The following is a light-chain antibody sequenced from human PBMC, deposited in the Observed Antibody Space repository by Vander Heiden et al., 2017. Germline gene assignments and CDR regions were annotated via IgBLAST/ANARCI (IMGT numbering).Light chain of an antibody. V-gene: IGLV1-40*01. CDR1: RSNTGAGFD. Sequence: QSVLTQPPSVSGVPGQRVTISCTGSRSNTGAGFDVHWYQQHPGAAPKLLIYGKSNRPSGVPDRFSDSKSDTSASLAITGLQAEDEADYYCQSYDSSLSAWVFGGGTKLTV. J-gene: IGLJ3*02. CDR3: QSYDSSLSAWV. CDR2: GKS.